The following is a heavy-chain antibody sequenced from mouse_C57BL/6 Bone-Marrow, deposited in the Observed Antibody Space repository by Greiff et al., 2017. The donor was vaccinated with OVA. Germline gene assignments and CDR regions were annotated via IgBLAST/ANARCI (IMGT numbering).Heavy chain of an antibody. CDR2: ISNGGGST. CDR3: ASRHY. D-gene: IGHD3-1*01. J-gene: IGHJ3*01. Sequence: EVQRVESGGGLVQPGGSLKLSCAASGFTFSDYYMYWVRQTPEKRLEWVAYISNGGGSTYYPDTVKGRFTISRDNAKNTLYLQMSRLKSEDTAMYYCASRHYWGQGTLVTVSA. V-gene: IGHV5-12*01. CDR1: GFTFSDYY.